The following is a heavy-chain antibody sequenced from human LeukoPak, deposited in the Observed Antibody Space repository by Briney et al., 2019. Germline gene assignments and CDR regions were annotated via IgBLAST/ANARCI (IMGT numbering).Heavy chain of an antibody. Sequence: GGSLRLSCAASGFTFSSYGMHWVRQAPGKGLEWVAVISYDGSSKYYADSVKGRFTISRDNSKNTLYLQMNSLRAEDTAVYYCAKDYCSSTSCYADYYYGMDVWGKGTTVTVSS. CDR1: GFTFSSYG. V-gene: IGHV3-30*18. J-gene: IGHJ6*04. CDR2: ISYDGSSK. CDR3: AKDYCSSTSCYADYYYGMDV. D-gene: IGHD2-2*01.